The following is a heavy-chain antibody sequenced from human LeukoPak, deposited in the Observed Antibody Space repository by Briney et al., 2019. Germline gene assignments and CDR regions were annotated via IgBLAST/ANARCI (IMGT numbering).Heavy chain of an antibody. V-gene: IGHV1-2*02. CDR2: INPNSGGT. CDR3: ARDRGVGIFLDY. J-gene: IGHJ4*02. Sequence: ASVKVSCKASGYTFTGYYMHWVRQAPGQGLEWMGWINPNSGGTNYAQKFQGRVTMTRDTSISTAYMELSRLRSDDTAVYYCARDRGVGIFLDYWGQGTLVTVSP. D-gene: IGHD3-3*01. CDR1: GYTFTGYY.